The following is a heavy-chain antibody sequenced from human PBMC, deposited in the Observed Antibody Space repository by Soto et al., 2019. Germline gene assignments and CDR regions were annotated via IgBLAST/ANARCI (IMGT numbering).Heavy chain of an antibody. CDR1: GFTFSSYD. J-gene: IGHJ6*02. CDR3: ARAHYGSSGYNYGMDV. V-gene: IGHV3-13*05. CDR2: IGTAGDP. Sequence: PVGSLRVSCAVSGFTFSSYDMHWVRQATGKGLEWVSAIGTAGDPYYPGSVKGRFTISRENAKNSLYLQMNSLRAGDTAVYYCARAHYGSSGYNYGMDVWGQGTTVTVSS. D-gene: IGHD3-10*01.